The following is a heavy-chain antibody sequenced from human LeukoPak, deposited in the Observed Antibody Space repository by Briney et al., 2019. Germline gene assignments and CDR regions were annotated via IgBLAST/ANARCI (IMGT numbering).Heavy chain of an antibody. V-gene: IGHV3-64*01. CDR3: ARGPYGDPTHYFDY. J-gene: IGHJ4*02. CDR1: GFNFGSYA. D-gene: IGHD4-17*01. CDR2: ISSNGGDT. Sequence: GGSLRLSCVASGFNFGSYALHWVRQAPGKGLEYVSDISSNGGDTYYAHSVKGRFTISRDNSQNTLYLQMGSVRDEDMAVYYCARGPYGDPTHYFDYWGQGNLVTVSS.